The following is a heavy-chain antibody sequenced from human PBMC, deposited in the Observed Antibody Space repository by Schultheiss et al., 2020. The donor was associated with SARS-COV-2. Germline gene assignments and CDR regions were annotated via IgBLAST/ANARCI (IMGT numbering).Heavy chain of an antibody. J-gene: IGHJ4*02. CDR1: GGSFSGYY. Sequence: SETLSLTCAVYGGSFSGYYWSWIRQPPGKGLEWIGEINHSGSTNYNPSLKSRVTISVDTSKNQLSLKLSSVTAADTAVYYCARGDTAMADFDYWGQGTLVTVSS. CDR3: ARGDTAMADFDY. CDR2: INHSGST. D-gene: IGHD5-18*01. V-gene: IGHV4-34*01.